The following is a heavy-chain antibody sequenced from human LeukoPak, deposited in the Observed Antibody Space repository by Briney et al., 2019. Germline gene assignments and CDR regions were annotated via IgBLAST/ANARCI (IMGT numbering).Heavy chain of an antibody. CDR3: AREGDSGYHRDFDY. Sequence: GGPLRLSCAASGFTFDDYGMSWVRQAPGKGLEWVSGINWNGGSTGYADSVKGRFTISRDNAKNSLYLQMNSLRAEDTALYYCAREGDSGYHRDFDYWGQGTLVTVSS. J-gene: IGHJ4*02. V-gene: IGHV3-20*04. CDR2: INWNGGST. CDR1: GFTFDDYG. D-gene: IGHD3-22*01.